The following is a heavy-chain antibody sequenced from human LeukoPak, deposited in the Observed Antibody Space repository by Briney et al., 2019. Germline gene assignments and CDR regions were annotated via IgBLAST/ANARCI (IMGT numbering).Heavy chain of an antibody. CDR2: ISGSGGST. D-gene: IGHD5-12*01. J-gene: IGHJ4*02. CDR1: GVTFSSYA. Sequence: GGSLRLSCAASGVTFSSYAMSWVRQAPGKGLEWVSAISGSGGSTYYADSVKGRFTISRDNSKNTLYLQMNSLRAEDTAVYYCAKAPVATIRYFDYWGQGTLVTVSS. V-gene: IGHV3-23*01. CDR3: AKAPVATIRYFDY.